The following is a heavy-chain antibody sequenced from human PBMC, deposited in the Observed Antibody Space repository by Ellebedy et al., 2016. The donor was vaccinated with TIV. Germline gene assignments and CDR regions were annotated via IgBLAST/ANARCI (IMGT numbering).Heavy chain of an antibody. CDR2: IFYSGSA. CDR1: GGSISTYY. CDR3: ARGRRITIFGVVRSNYYYMDV. Sequence: SETLSLXCTVSGGSISTYYWSWIRQPPTKGLEWIGYIFYSGSANYNPSLKSRVTISVDTSKNQFSLKLSSVTAADTAVYYCARGRRITIFGVVRSNYYYMDVWGKGTTVTVSS. J-gene: IGHJ6*03. D-gene: IGHD3-3*01. V-gene: IGHV4-59*12.